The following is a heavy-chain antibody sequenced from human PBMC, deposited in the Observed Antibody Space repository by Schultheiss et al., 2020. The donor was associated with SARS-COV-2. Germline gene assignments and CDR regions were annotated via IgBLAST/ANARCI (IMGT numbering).Heavy chain of an antibody. CDR1: GGSISSSSYY. Sequence: SETLSLTCTVSGGSISSSSYYWGWIRQPPGKGLEWIGSIYYSGSTYYNPSLKSLVTISVDTSKNQFSLKLSSVTAADTAVYYCAILLRGAFDPWGQGTLVTVSS. J-gene: IGHJ5*02. CDR3: AILLRGAFDP. D-gene: IGHD2-15*01. V-gene: IGHV4-39*01. CDR2: IYYSGST.